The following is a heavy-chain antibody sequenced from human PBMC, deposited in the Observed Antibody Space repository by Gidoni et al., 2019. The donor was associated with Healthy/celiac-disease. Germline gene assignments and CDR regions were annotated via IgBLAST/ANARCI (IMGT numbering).Heavy chain of an antibody. V-gene: IGHV3-21*01. CDR3: ARDLDSSGWPY. Sequence: EVQLVESGGGLVKPGGSLRLSCAASGLTFSSYSMNWVRQAPGKGLEWVSSISSSSSYIYYADSVKGRFTISRDNAKNSLYLQMNSLRAEDTAVYYCARDLDSSGWPYWGQGTLVTVSS. D-gene: IGHD6-19*01. CDR1: GLTFSSYS. CDR2: ISSSSSYI. J-gene: IGHJ4*02.